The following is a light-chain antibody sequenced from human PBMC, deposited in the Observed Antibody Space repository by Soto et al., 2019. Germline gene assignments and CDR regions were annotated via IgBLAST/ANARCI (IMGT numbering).Light chain of an antibody. Sequence: EIQMTQSPSSLSASVGDRVTITCRASHNIGNFLNWYQQKPGKAPKLLIYTASNLQSGVPSRFSGSGSGTDFTLIITSLHPDDVATYYCQRSYSPRTFGQGTRLEI. CDR3: QRSYSPRT. CDR1: HNIGNF. CDR2: TAS. V-gene: IGKV1-39*01. J-gene: IGKJ1*01.